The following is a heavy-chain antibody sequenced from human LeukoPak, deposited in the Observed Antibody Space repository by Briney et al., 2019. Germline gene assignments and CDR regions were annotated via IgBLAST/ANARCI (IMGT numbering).Heavy chain of an antibody. J-gene: IGHJ4*02. D-gene: IGHD2-15*01. CDR1: GFTFSSYA. V-gene: IGHV3-23*01. Sequence: GGSLRLSCAASGFTFSSYAMSWVRQAPGKGLEWVSAISGSGGSTYYADSVKGRFTISRDNSKNTLYLQMNSLRAEDTALYYCAKPENLYCSGGSCYFDYWGQGTLVTVSS. CDR2: ISGSGGST. CDR3: AKPENLYCSGGSCYFDY.